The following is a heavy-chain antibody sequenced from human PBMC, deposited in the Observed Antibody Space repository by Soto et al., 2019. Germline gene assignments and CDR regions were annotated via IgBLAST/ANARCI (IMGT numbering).Heavy chain of an antibody. D-gene: IGHD3-22*01. CDR3: ARDFLYGSSGYYILTPVYRIDL. Sequence: SVKVSCKASGYSFTTFAIHWVRQAPGQRLEWMGWINAGNGNTKYSQKFQGRVTITRDTSASTAYMELSSLRSEDTAVYYCARDFLYGSSGYYILTPVYRIDLWG. CDR2: INAGNGNT. J-gene: IGHJ5*02. CDR1: GYSFTTFA. V-gene: IGHV1-3*01.